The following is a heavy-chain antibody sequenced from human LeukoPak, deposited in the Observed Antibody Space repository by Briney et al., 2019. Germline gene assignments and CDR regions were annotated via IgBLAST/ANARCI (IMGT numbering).Heavy chain of an antibody. Sequence: SETLSLTCTVSGYSITTAYYWGWIRQSPGNGLEWIGTIRHSGRTNYTPSLKSRVTISVDKSKNQLSLKLSSVTAADTAVYYCARDNYDNSGYYFDYWGQGTLVTVSS. J-gene: IGHJ4*02. CDR3: ARDNYDNSGYYFDY. CDR2: IRHSGRT. V-gene: IGHV4-38-2*02. D-gene: IGHD3-22*01. CDR1: GYSITTAYY.